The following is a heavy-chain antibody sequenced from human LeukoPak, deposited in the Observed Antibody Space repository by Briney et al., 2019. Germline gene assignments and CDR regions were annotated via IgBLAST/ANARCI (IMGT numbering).Heavy chain of an antibody. D-gene: IGHD2-15*01. Sequence: SETLSLTCAVYGGSLSGYYWSWIRQPPGKGLEWIGEINHSGSTNYNPSLKSRVTISVDTSKNQFSLKLSSVTAADTAVYYCARGGIVVVVVATRWFDPWGQGTLVTVSS. CDR1: GGSLSGYY. V-gene: IGHV4-34*01. J-gene: IGHJ5*02. CDR2: INHSGST. CDR3: ARGGIVVVVVATRWFDP.